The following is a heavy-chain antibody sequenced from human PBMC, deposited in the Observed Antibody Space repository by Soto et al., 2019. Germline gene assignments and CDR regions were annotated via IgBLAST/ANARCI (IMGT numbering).Heavy chain of an antibody. D-gene: IGHD3-16*01. Sequence: QITLKESGPTLVKPTQTITLTCTFTGFSLSTYGMGVSWIRQPPGKALEWLALIYGDDDKRYSPSLHSRLTINKDTTKNQVVLTMTTMDTVDTGTYLCARPFNSDDRDYQYYFHYWGQGTLVTVTS. CDR1: GFSLSTYGMG. CDR2: IYGDDDK. V-gene: IGHV2-5*02. J-gene: IGHJ4*01. CDR3: ARPFNSDDRDYQYYFHY.